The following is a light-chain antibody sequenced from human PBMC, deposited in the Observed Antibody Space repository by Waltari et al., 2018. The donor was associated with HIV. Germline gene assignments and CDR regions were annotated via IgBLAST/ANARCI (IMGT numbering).Light chain of an antibody. V-gene: IGLV2-8*01. J-gene: IGLJ3*02. CDR3: TSYAGRSNGWV. CDR1: GSDIGGYNY. Sequence: QSALTQPPSASGSPGQSVTISCTGTGSDIGGYNYVSWYQQYPGKAPKLTIYEVKKRPSVVPDLVAGSKSGNAAALTVSGLQAEDEADYFCTSYAGRSNGWVFGGGTKLTVL. CDR2: EVK.